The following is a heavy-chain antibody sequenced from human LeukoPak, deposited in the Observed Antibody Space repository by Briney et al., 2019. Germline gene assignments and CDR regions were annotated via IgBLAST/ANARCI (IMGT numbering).Heavy chain of an antibody. CDR3: ARSRYSGSYGDY. D-gene: IGHD1-26*01. J-gene: IGHJ4*02. V-gene: IGHV1-8*01. CDR1: GYTFTSYD. CDR2: MNPNSGNT. Sequence: RASVKVSCTASGYTFTSYDINWVRQATGQGLEWMGWMNPNSGNTGYAQKFQGRATMTRNTSISTAYMELSSPRSEDRAVYYCARSRYSGSYGDYWGQGTLVTVSS.